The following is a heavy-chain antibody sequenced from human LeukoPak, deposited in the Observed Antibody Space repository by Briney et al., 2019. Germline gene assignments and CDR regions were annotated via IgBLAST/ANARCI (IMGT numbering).Heavy chain of an antibody. CDR2: FDPEDGET. V-gene: IGHV1-24*01. J-gene: IGHJ5*02. CDR1: GYTLTELS. CDR3: ASLRISLIVVASGWFDP. Sequence: ASVKVSCKVSGYTLTELSMHWVRQAPGKGLEWMGGFDPEDGETIYAQKFQGRLTMTVDTSADTAYMELSSLRSEDTAIYYCASLRISLIVVASGWFDPWGQGTLVTVS. D-gene: IGHD3-22*01.